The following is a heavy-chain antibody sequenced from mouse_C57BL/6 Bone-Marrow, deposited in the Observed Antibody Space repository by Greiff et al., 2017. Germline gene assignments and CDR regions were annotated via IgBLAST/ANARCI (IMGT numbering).Heavy chain of an antibody. V-gene: IGHV1-54*01. CDR2: INPGSGGT. Sequence: QVQLQQSGAELVRPGTSVNVSCKASGYAFTNYLIEWVKQRPGQGLQWIGVINPGSGGTNYNEKFKGKATLTADKSSSTAYMQLSSLTSEDSAVYFCARNGYSFAYWGQGTLVTVSA. CDR3: ARNGYSFAY. J-gene: IGHJ3*01. CDR1: GYAFTNYL. D-gene: IGHD2-3*01.